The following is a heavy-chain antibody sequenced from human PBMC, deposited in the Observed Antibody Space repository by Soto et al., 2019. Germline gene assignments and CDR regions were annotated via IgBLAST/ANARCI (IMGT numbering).Heavy chain of an antibody. V-gene: IGHV1-3*01. Sequence: GVPAELCSEARGDRFESCSLRWARHDHGQRLEWMEWINAGNGNTKYSQKFQGRVTITRDTSASTAYMELSSMRSEDTAVYYCARDLIVPTHSSLKSSSRYFSDYRGQRTLVTVSS. J-gene: IGHJ4*02. CDR1: GDRFESCS. CDR3: ARDLIVPTHSSLKSSSRYFSDY. D-gene: IGHD6-13*01. CDR2: INAGNGNT.